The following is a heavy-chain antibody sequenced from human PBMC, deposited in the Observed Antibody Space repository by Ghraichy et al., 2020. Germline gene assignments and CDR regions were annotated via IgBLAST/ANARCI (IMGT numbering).Heavy chain of an antibody. Sequence: SETLSLTCTVSGGSFTTYYWSWIRQPPGKGLQWIGYAHSSGSAYYNRSLKSRVTISVDTSQNQFSLRVTSLTAADTAVYYCARRHGHSGSMDYWGQGTLAAGCS. CDR3: ARRHGHSGSMDY. D-gene: IGHD5-12*01. V-gene: IGHV4-59*01. J-gene: IGHJ4*02. CDR2: AHSSGSA. CDR1: GGSFTTYY.